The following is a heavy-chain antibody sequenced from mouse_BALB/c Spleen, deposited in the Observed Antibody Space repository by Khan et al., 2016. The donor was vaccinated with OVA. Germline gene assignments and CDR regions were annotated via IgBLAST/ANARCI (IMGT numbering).Heavy chain of an antibody. CDR3: ARGAGTTYGMDY. CDR1: GYTFSNYW. J-gene: IGHJ4*01. Sequence: QVRLQQSGAELMKPGASVKLSCKTTGYTFSNYWIEWIKQRPGHGLEWIGEILPGRGNINYNEKFKGKATFTADTASNIAYMQLNSLTSEDSAVDYCARGAGTTYGMDYWGQGTSVTVSS. D-gene: IGHD4-1*01. V-gene: IGHV1-9*01. CDR2: ILPGRGNI.